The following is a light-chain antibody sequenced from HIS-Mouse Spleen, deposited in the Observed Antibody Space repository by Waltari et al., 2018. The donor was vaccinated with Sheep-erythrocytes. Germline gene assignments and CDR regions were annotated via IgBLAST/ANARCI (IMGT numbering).Light chain of an antibody. J-gene: IGLJ3*02. Sequence: QSALTQPPSASGSPGQSVTISCTGTNSAVGGYNYVLWSQQHPGQSPKLMIYEVSKRPSGVPDRFSGSKSGNTASLTVSGLQAEDEADYYCSSYAGSNNWVFGGGTKLTVL. CDR3: SSYAGSNNWV. V-gene: IGLV2-8*01. CDR2: EVS. CDR1: NSAVGGYNY.